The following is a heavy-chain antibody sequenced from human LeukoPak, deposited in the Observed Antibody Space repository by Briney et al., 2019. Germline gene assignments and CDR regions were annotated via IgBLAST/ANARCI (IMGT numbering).Heavy chain of an antibody. V-gene: IGHV4-39*01. D-gene: IGHD3-3*01. CDR3: ARLYAFGVVILSLDY. CDR1: GRSISSSSYY. J-gene: IGHJ4*02. CDR2: IYYSGST. Sequence: SETLSLTCTVSGRSISSSSYYWGWIRQPPGRGLEWIGSIYYSGSTYYKPSLKSRVTISVDTSKNQFSLKLSSVTAADTAVYYCARLYAFGVVILSLDYWGQGTLVSVSS.